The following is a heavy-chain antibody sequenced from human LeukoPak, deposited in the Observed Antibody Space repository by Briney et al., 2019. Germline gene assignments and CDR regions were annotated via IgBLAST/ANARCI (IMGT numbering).Heavy chain of an antibody. V-gene: IGHV3-23*01. J-gene: IGHJ5*02. D-gene: IGHD6-6*01. CDR2: ISGSGGST. CDR1: GFTFSSYA. CDR3: VKASSSSPQYNWFDA. Sequence: GGSLRLSCAASGFTFSSYAMSWVRQAPGKGLEWVSAISGSGGSTYYADSVKGRFTISRDNSKNTLYLQMNSLRAEDTALYYCVKASSSSPQYNWFDAWGQGTLVTVSS.